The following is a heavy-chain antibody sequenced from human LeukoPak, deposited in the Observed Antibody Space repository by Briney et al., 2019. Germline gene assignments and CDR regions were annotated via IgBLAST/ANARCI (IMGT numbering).Heavy chain of an antibody. Sequence: PSETLSLTCTVSGGSISSSSYYWGWIRQPPGKGLEWIGEINHSGSTNYNPSLKSRVTISVDTSKNQFSLKLSSVTAADTAVYYCARGGYSSGWYLGPPFDYWGQGTLVTVSS. J-gene: IGHJ4*02. V-gene: IGHV4-39*07. CDR2: INHSGST. D-gene: IGHD6-19*01. CDR3: ARGGYSSGWYLGPPFDY. CDR1: GGSISSSSYY.